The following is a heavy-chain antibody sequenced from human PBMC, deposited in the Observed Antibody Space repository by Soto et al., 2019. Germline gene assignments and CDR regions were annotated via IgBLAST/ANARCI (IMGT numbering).Heavy chain of an antibody. J-gene: IGHJ4*02. CDR1: GDTFTDYY. V-gene: IGHV1-46*01. CDR2: VNTSGGYT. Sequence: QVQLVQSGAEVKKPGTSVKVSCKASGDTFTDYYIHWVRQAPGQGLEWMGTVNTSGGYTTHAQHFLGRMTMTRDTSTSTLYMELTSLTSEDTAVYYCARGGHVVVVTAALDFWGQGTLVTVSS. CDR3: ARGGHVVVVTAALDF. D-gene: IGHD2-21*02.